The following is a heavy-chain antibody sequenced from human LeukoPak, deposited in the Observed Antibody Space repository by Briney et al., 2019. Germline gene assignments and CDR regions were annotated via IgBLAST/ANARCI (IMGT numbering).Heavy chain of an antibody. J-gene: IGHJ4*02. CDR3: ARQYYDALSGFYTADFYFDF. Sequence: SETLSLTCAVYGGSFSGYYWSWIRQPPGKGLEWIGEINHSGSTNYNPSLKSRVTISVDTSKNQFSLKLSSVTAADTAVYYCARQYYDALSGFYTADFYFDFWGQGTLVTVSS. V-gene: IGHV4-34*01. D-gene: IGHD3-3*01. CDR1: GGSFSGYY. CDR2: INHSGST.